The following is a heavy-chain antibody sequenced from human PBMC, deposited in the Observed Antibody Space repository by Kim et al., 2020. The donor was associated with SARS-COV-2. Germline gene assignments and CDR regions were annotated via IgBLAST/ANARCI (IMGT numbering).Heavy chain of an antibody. V-gene: IGHV3-11*03. D-gene: IGHD5-18*01. CDR2: MSKSSYI. CDR1: GFIFSDYY. CDR3: AGRYSYGFDY. Sequence: GGSLRLSCAASGFIFSDYYMSWIRQAPGKVLEWVSYMSKSSYIYYADSVKGRFTISRDNAKNSLDLQMNSLRAEDTAVYYCAGRYSYGFDYLGQGTLVTFSS. J-gene: IGHJ4*02.